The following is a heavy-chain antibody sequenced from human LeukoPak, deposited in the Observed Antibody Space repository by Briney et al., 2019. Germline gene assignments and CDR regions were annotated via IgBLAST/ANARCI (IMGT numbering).Heavy chain of an antibody. CDR2: ISSSSSYI. Sequence: GGPLRLSCAASGFTSSRHSMNWVRQAPGKGLEWVSSISSSSSYIYYADSVKGRFTISRDNAKNSLYLQMNSLRAEDTAVYYCASSGSYSFLSDYWGQGTLVTVSS. CDR1: GFTSSRHS. CDR3: ASSGSYSFLSDY. V-gene: IGHV3-21*01. J-gene: IGHJ4*02. D-gene: IGHD1-26*01.